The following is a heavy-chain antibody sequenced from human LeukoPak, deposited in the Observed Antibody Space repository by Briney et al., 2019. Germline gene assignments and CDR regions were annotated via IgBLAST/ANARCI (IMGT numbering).Heavy chain of an antibody. V-gene: IGHV3-21*01. Sequence: GGSLRLSCAASGFTFSSYSMNWVRQAPGKGLEWVSSISSSSSYIYYADSVKGRFTISRDNAKNSLYLQMNSLRAEDTAVYYCAREEDSSGYYYDYWGQGTLVTVSS. CDR2: ISSSSSYI. CDR1: GFTFSSYS. D-gene: IGHD3-22*01. CDR3: AREEDSSGYYYDY. J-gene: IGHJ4*02.